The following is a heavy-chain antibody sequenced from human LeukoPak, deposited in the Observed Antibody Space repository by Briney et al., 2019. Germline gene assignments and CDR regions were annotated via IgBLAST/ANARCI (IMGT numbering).Heavy chain of an antibody. Sequence: GGSLRLSCAASGFTYSSCAMSWVRQAPGKGLEWVSTVRGSGGGTYYADSVKGRFTISRDNSKNTLYLQMNSLRAEATAVYYCAKEPATRWLATFDYWGQGTLVTVSS. D-gene: IGHD6-19*01. J-gene: IGHJ4*02. V-gene: IGHV3-23*01. CDR1: GFTYSSCA. CDR2: VRGSGGGT. CDR3: AKEPATRWLATFDY.